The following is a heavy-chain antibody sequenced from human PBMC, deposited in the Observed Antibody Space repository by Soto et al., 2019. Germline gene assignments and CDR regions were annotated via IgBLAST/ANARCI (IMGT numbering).Heavy chain of an antibody. CDR1: GGTFSSYT. CDR2: IIPILGIA. V-gene: IGHV1-69*08. Sequence: QVQLVQSGAEVKKPGSSVKVSCKASGGTFSSYTISWVRQAPGQELEWMGRIIPILGIANYAQKFQGRVTITADKSTSTAYMELSSLRSEDTAVYYCAREGASSGESGAFDIWGQGTMVTVSS. J-gene: IGHJ3*02. CDR3: AREGASSGESGAFDI. D-gene: IGHD1-1*01.